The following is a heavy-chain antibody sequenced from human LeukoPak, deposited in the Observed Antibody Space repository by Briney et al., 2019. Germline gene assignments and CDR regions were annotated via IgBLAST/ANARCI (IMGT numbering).Heavy chain of an antibody. CDR2: IIGRGSTI. J-gene: IGHJ4*02. D-gene: IGHD6-13*01. CDR3: ARGGSSSWYRYYFDY. Sequence: GGSLRLSCAASGFTFSIYSMNWVRQAPGKGLEWVSYIIGRGSTIYYADSVRGRFTISRDNAKNSLYLQMNSLRAEDTAVYYCARGGSSSWYRYYFDYWGQGTLVTVSS. CDR1: GFTFSIYS. V-gene: IGHV3-48*04.